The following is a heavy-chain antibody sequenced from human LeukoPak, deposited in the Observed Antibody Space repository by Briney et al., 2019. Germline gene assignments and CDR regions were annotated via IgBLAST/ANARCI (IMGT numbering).Heavy chain of an antibody. Sequence: SETLSLTCTVSGGSISSYYWSWIRQPPGKGLEWIGYIYYSGSTNYNPSLKSRVTISVDTSKNQFSLKLSSVTAADTAVYYCARVGYDILTNPFDYWGQGTLVTVSS. CDR2: IYYSGST. D-gene: IGHD3-9*01. CDR1: GGSISSYY. V-gene: IGHV4-59*12. J-gene: IGHJ4*02. CDR3: ARVGYDILTNPFDY.